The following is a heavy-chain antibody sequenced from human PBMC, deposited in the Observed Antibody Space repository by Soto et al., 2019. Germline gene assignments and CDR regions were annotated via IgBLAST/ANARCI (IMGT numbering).Heavy chain of an antibody. J-gene: IGHJ5*02. D-gene: IGHD1-7*01. CDR1: GFTFSSYG. CDR3: AKPSYNWNYQLWFDP. V-gene: IGHV3-30*18. CDR2: ISYDGSNK. Sequence: QVQLVESGGGVVQPGRSLRLSCAASGFTFSSYGMHWVRQAPGKGLEWVAVISYDGSNKYYADSVKGRFTISRDNSKNTLYLQMNSLRAEDTAVYYCAKPSYNWNYQLWFDPWGQGTLVTVSS.